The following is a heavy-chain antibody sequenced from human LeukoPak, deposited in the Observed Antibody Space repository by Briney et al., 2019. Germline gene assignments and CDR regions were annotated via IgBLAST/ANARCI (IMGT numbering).Heavy chain of an antibody. CDR3: VSILFIFIAVNRCLTFFY. V-gene: IGHV1-69*02. J-gene: IGHJ4*02. Sequence: SVTDSCKACVGTLIKCPNNGVRQAPGQGLEWMGRIIPILVIAHYAQKFQGRVTITADKSTSTAYMELRSLRSEDTAVCYCVSILFIFIAVNRCLTFFYCGQGTLVSVSS. CDR2: IIPILVIA. D-gene: IGHD2-21*01. CDR1: VGTLIKCP.